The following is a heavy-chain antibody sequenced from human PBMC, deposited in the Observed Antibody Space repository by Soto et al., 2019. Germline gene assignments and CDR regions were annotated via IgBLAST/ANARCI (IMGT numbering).Heavy chain of an antibody. J-gene: IGHJ6*02. D-gene: IGHD6-13*01. V-gene: IGHV3-33*01. CDR3: ARDQERGSSWYQRQAREDYYGMDV. CDR1: GFTFSSYG. Sequence: GGSLRLSCAASGFTFSSYGMHWVRQAPGKGLEWVAVIWYDGSNKYYADSVKGRFTISRDNSKNTLYLQMNSLRAEDTAVYYCARDQERGSSWYQRQAREDYYGMDVWGQGTTVTVSS. CDR2: IWYDGSNK.